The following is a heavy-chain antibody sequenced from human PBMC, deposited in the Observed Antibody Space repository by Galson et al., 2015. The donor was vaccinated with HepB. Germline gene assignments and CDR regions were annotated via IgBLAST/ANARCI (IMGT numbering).Heavy chain of an antibody. CDR2: IHSGSLR. CDR3: ARAGDLSEDAFDL. V-gene: IGHV3-53*05. J-gene: IGHJ3*01. CDR1: GFSVSNNF. D-gene: IGHD2-21*01. Sequence: SLRLSCAGSGFSVSNNFMNWVRQAPGRGLEWVSVIHSGSLRFYADSVKGRSTISRDNVKNTIYLQMKSLRPEDTALYYCARAGDLSEDAFDLWGQGTVVTVPS.